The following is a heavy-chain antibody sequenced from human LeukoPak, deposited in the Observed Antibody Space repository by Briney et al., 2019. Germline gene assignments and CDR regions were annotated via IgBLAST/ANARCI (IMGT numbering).Heavy chain of an antibody. CDR2: ISAYNGNT. V-gene: IGHV1-18*01. CDR1: GYTFTSCG. J-gene: IGHJ4*02. CDR3: ARVLGIQLWSKYFDY. Sequence: GASVKVSCKASGYTFTSCGISWVRQAPGQGLEWMGWISAYNGNTNYAQKLQGRVTMTTDTSTSTAYMELRSLRSDDTAVYYCARVLGIQLWSKYFDYWGQGTLVTVSS. D-gene: IGHD5-18*01.